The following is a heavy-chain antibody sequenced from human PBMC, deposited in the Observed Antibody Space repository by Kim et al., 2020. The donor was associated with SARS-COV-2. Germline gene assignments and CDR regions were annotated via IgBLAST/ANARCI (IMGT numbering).Heavy chain of an antibody. J-gene: IGHJ4*02. CDR2: IDPSDSYT. CDR3: ASFGWNEREGYYFDY. V-gene: IGHV5-10-1*01. CDR1: GYSFTSYW. Sequence: GESLKISCKGSGYSFTSYWISWVRQMPGKGLEWMGRIDPSDSYTNYSPSFQGHVTISADKSISTAYLQWSSLKASDTAMYYCASFGWNEREGYYFDYWGQGTLVTVSS. D-gene: IGHD1-1*01.